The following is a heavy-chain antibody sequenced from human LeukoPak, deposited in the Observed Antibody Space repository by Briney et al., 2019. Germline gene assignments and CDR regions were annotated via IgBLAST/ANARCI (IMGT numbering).Heavy chain of an antibody. D-gene: IGHD3-16*01. CDR1: GYTFTGYY. J-gene: IGHJ5*02. V-gene: IGHV1-2*02. CDR3: ARDVSLGETFDP. CDR2: INPNSGGT. Sequence: ASVKVSCKASGYTFTGYYMHWVRQAPGQGLEWIGWINPNSGGTNYAQKFQGRVTMTRDTSISTAYMELSRLRSDDTAVYYCARDVSLGETFDPWGQGTLVTVSS.